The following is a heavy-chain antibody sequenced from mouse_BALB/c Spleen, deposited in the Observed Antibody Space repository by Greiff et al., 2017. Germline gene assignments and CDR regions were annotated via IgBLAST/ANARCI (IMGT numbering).Heavy chain of an antibody. CDR1: GYTFTSYW. Sequence: QVQLKESGAELAKPGASVKMSCKASGYTFTSYWMHWVKQRPGQGLEWIGYINPSTGYTEYNQKFKDKATLTADKSSSTAYMQLSSLTSEDSAVYYCARTSYYGSRAYAMDYWGQGTSVTVSS. V-gene: IGHV1-7*01. CDR2: INPSTGYT. D-gene: IGHD1-1*01. J-gene: IGHJ4*01. CDR3: ARTSYYGSRAYAMDY.